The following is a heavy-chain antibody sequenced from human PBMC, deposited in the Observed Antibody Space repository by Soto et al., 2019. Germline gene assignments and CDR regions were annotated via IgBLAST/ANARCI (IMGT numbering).Heavy chain of an antibody. Sequence: QVQLQESGPGLVKPSETLSLTCTVSGGSISSYYWSWIRQPPGKGLEWIGYIYYSGSTNYNPSLKSRVTISVDTSKNQFSLKLSSVTAADTAVYYCARRRRLGSGSPTRSYYYYYMDVWGKGTTVTVSS. J-gene: IGHJ6*03. D-gene: IGHD3-10*01. V-gene: IGHV4-59*08. CDR3: ARRRRLGSGSPTRSYYYYYMDV. CDR2: IYYSGST. CDR1: GGSISSYY.